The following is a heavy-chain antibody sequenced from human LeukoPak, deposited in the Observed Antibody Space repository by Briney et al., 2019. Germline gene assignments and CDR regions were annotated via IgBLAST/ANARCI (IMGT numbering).Heavy chain of an antibody. CDR3: ARDPAYCASTSCYGAAFDI. J-gene: IGHJ3*02. CDR1: GFTFSSYW. V-gene: IGHV3-74*01. CDR2: VNTDETST. Sequence: GGSLRLSCAASGFTFSSYWMHWARQAPGKGLVWVSRVNTDETSTYYADSVKGRFTISRDNAKSTLYLQMNSLRAEDTAVYYCARDPAYCASTSCYGAAFDIWGQGTMVTVSS. D-gene: IGHD2-2*01.